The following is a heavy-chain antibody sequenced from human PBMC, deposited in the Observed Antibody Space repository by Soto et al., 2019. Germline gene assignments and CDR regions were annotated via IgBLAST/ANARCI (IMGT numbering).Heavy chain of an antibody. Sequence: QVQLVQSGAEVKKPGASVKVSCKASGYTFTGYYMHWVRQAPGQGLEWMGWINPNSGGTNYQGWVTMTRETSISTAYMELSRLRSDDTAVYYRASATRDSSGYPQYYFDYWGQGTLVTVSS. CDR3: ASATRDSSGYPQYYFDY. CDR1: GYTFTGYY. CDR2: INPNSGGT. J-gene: IGHJ4*02. D-gene: IGHD3-22*01. V-gene: IGHV1-2*04.